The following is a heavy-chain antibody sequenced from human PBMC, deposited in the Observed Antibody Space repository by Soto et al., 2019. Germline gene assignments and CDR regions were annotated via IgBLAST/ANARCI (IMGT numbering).Heavy chain of an antibody. V-gene: IGHV3-21*01. CDR2: ISSSSSNI. Sequence: PGGSLRLSCAASGFTFSSYSMNWVRQAPGKGLEWVSSISSSSSNIYYADFLKGRFTISRDNAKNSLYLQMNSLRAEDTAVYYCARAQSDPQLLRIRPYYYGMDVWGQGTTVTVSS. D-gene: IGHD2-2*01. CDR1: GFTFSSYS. J-gene: IGHJ6*02. CDR3: ARAQSDPQLLRIRPYYYGMDV.